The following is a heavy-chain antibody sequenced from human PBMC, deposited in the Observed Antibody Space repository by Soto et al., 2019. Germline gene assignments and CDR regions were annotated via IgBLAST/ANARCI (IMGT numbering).Heavy chain of an antibody. D-gene: IGHD3-22*01. CDR1: GYTFTIYG. CDR2: ISGYNVNT. CDR3: ARVDYYDSSGYYGY. Sequence: QVQLVQSGAEVKKPGASVKVSCKASGYTFTIYGISWVRQAPGQGLEWMGWISGYNVNTDYAQNLQDRVTLTTDASTSSVYMELRSLRSDDTAVYYCARVDYYDSSGYYGYWGQGTLITVSS. J-gene: IGHJ4*02. V-gene: IGHV1-18*04.